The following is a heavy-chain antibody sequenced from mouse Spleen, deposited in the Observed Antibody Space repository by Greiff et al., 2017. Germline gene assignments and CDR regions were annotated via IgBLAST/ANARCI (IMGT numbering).Heavy chain of an antibody. CDR3: TRRTKAWFAY. Sequence: VQLQQSGAELVRPGASVTLSCKASGYTFTDYEMHWVKQTPVPGLEWIGAIDPETGGTAYNQKFKGKAILTADKSSSTAYMELRSLTSEDSAVYYCTRRTKAWFAYWGQGTLVTVSA. J-gene: IGHJ3*01. V-gene: IGHV1-15*01. CDR1: GYTFTDYE. D-gene: IGHD1-3*01. CDR2: IDPETGGT.